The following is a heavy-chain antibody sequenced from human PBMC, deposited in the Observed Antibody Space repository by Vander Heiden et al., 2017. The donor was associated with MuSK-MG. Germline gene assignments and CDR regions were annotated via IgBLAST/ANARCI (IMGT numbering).Heavy chain of an antibody. D-gene: IGHD3-10*01. CDR2: ISSSSSYT. CDR1: GFTFSDYY. J-gene: IGHJ4*02. CDR3: ARANYYGSGSYYYFDY. Sequence: QVQLVESGGGLVKPGGSLRLSCAASGFTFSDYYMSWIRQAPGKGLEWVSYISSSSSYTNYADSVKGRFTISRDNAKNSRYLKMNSMRAEETAVYYCARANYYGSGSYYYFDYWGQGTLVTVSS. V-gene: IGHV3-11*06.